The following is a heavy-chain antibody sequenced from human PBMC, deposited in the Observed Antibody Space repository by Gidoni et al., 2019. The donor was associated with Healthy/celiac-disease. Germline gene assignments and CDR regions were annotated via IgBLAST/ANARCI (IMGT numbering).Heavy chain of an antibody. CDR3: AKGYSSGWSAYFDY. V-gene: IGHV3-23*01. J-gene: IGHJ4*02. CDR2: ISGSGGST. Sequence: EVPLLESGGGLVQPGGSLRLPRAASGFPFSSNAMSWVRQAPGKGLEWVSAISGSGGSTYYADSVKGRFTISRDNSKNTLYLQMNSLRAEDTAVYYYAKGYSSGWSAYFDYWGQGTLVTVSS. CDR1: GFPFSSNA. D-gene: IGHD6-19*01.